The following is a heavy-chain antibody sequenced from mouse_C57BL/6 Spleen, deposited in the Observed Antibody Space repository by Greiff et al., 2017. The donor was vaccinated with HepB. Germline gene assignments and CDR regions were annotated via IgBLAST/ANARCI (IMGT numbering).Heavy chain of an antibody. V-gene: IGHV2-2*01. J-gene: IGHJ4*01. Sequence: VQLQESGPGLVQPSQSLSITCTVSGFSLTSYGVHWVRQSPGKGLEWLGVIWSGGSTDYNAAFISRLSISKDNSKSQVFFKMNSLQADDTAIYYCARRGGLGPYYAMDYWGQGTSVTVSS. CDR3: ARRGGLGPYYAMDY. CDR1: GFSLTSYG. CDR2: IWSGGST. D-gene: IGHD3-3*01.